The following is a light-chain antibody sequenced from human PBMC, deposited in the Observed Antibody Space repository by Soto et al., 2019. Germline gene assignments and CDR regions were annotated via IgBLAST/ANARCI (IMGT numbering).Light chain of an antibody. V-gene: IGKV3-20*01. J-gene: IGKJ2*01. Sequence: DIVLTQSPCTLSLSPGERATLSCRASHSVSSSYLAWHQQKPDQAPSLLIYGASSMATGIPDRFSGSGSGTDFTLTISRLEPEDFAVYYCQQYGSSPPYTFGQGTKVEIK. CDR1: HSVSSSY. CDR2: GAS. CDR3: QQYGSSPPYT.